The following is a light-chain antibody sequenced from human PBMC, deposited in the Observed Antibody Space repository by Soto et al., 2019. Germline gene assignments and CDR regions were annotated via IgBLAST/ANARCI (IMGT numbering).Light chain of an antibody. V-gene: IGKV3-11*01. CDR1: QSFRGL. CDR2: DAY. CDR3: QQRHMWPIT. J-gene: IGKJ5*01. Sequence: VLTQSPVTLSLSPVERVNLSCRASQSFRGLLAWYQQKPGQAPRFIIYDAYNRATGIPPRFSGSGSGTDCTLTISSLEPEDAAVYYCQQRHMWPITFVQGTRLEIK.